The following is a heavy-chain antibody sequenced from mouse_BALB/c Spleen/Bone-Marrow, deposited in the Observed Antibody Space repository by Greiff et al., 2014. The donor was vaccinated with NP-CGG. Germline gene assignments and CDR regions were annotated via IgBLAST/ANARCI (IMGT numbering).Heavy chain of an antibody. Sequence: VKLVESGPGLVAPSQSLSITCTVPGFSLTSYGVHWVRQPPGKGLEWLVVIWSDGNTTYNSALKSRLSISKDNSKSQVFLKMNSLQTDDTAMYYCARNPYGNYAMDYWGQGTSVTVPS. J-gene: IGHJ4*01. CDR3: ARNPYGNYAMDY. V-gene: IGHV2-6*02. CDR2: IWSDGNT. CDR1: GFSLTSYG. D-gene: IGHD1-1*01.